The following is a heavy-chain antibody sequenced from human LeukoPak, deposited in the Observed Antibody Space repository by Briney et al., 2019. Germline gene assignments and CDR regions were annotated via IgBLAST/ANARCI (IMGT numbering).Heavy chain of an antibody. D-gene: IGHD2-8*01. V-gene: IGHV1-8*01. Sequence: ASVKVSCKASGYTFTSYDINWVRQATGQGLEWMGWMNPNSGNTGYAQKLQGRVTMTRNTSISTAYMELSSLRSEDTAVYYCARGLNALPGDAFDIWGQGTMVTVSS. CDR2: MNPNSGNT. J-gene: IGHJ3*02. CDR1: GYTFTSYD. CDR3: ARGLNALPGDAFDI.